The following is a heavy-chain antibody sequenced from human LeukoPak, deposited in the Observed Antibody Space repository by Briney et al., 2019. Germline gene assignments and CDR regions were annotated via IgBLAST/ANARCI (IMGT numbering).Heavy chain of an antibody. CDR1: GGSISSGGYS. Sequence: PSQTLSLTCAVSGGSISSGGYSWSWIRQPPGKGLEWIGYIYHSGSTYYNPSLKSRVTISVDRSKNQFSLKLSSVTAADTAVYYCARAPSMDEYYFDYWGQGTLVTVSS. D-gene: IGHD2/OR15-2a*01. CDR2: IYHSGST. J-gene: IGHJ4*02. V-gene: IGHV4-30-2*01. CDR3: ARAPSMDEYYFDY.